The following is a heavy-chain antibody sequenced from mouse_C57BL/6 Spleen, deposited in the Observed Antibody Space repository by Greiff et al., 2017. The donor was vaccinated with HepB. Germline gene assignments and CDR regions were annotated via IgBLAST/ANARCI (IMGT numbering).Heavy chain of an antibody. J-gene: IGHJ2*01. V-gene: IGHV1-80*01. CDR2: IYPGDGDT. CDR3: ARGGPDYFDY. CDR1: GYAFSSYW. Sequence: QVHVKQSGAELVKPGASVKISCKASGYAFSSYWMNWVKQRPGKGLEWIGQIYPGDGDTNYNGKFKGKATLTADKSSSTAYMQLSSLTSEDSAVYFCARGGPDYFDYWGQGTTLTVSS.